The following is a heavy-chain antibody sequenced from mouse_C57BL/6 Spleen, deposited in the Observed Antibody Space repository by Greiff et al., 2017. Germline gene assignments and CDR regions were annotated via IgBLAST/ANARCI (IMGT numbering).Heavy chain of an antibody. Sequence: QVQLKQPGAELVKPGASVKLSCKASGYTFTSYWMHWVKQRPGQGLEWIGMIHPNSGSTYYNEKFKSKGTLTVDKSSSTASMPLSSLTSAYSAVYYCARDDYGCDYWGQGTTLTVSS. D-gene: IGHD2-4*01. CDR1: GYTFTSYW. J-gene: IGHJ2*01. CDR3: ARDDYGCDY. V-gene: IGHV1-64*01. CDR2: IHPNSGST.